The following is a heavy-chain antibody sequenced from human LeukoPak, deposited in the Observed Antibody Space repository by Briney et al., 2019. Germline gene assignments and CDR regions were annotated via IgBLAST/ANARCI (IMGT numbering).Heavy chain of an antibody. CDR2: IYPGDSDT. CDR1: GYSFTSYW. CDR3: ARSCSSTSCYLTDAFDI. V-gene: IGHV5-51*01. D-gene: IGHD2-2*01. J-gene: IGHJ3*02. Sequence: GEPLKISCKGSGYSFTSYWIGWVRQMPGKGLEWMGIIYPGDSDTRYSPPFQGQVIISADKSISTAYLQWSSLKASDTAIYYCARSCSSTSCYLTDAFDIWGQGTMVTVSS.